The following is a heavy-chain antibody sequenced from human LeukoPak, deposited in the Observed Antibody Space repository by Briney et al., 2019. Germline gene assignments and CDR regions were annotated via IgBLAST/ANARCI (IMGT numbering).Heavy chain of an antibody. V-gene: IGHV3-21*03. CDR3: TTEPPINKGLSWDAFDI. Sequence: GGSLRLSCAASGFTFSSYSMNWVRQAPGKGLEWVSSISSSSSYIYYADSVKGRFTISRDNAKNSLYLQMNSLKTEDTAVYYCTTEPPINKGLSWDAFDIWGQGTMVTVSS. CDR1: GFTFSSYS. CDR2: ISSSSSYI. J-gene: IGHJ3*02. D-gene: IGHD1/OR15-1a*01.